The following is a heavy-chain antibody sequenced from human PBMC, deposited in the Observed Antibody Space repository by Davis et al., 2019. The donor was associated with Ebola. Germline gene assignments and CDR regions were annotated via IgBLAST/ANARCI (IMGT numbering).Heavy chain of an antibody. CDR2: IRSKANSYAT. D-gene: IGHD5-18*01. CDR1: GFTFSGSA. V-gene: IGHV3-73*01. Sequence: GESLKISCAASGFTFSGSAMHWVRQASGKGLEWVGRIRSKANSYATAYAASVKGRFTISRDDSKNTAYLQMNSLKTEDTAVYYCTPSDSPNNDGYGYWGQGTLVTVSS. J-gene: IGHJ4*02. CDR3: TPSDSPNNDGYGY.